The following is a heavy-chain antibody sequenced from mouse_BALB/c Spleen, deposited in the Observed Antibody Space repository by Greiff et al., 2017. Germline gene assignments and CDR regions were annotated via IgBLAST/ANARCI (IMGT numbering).Heavy chain of an antibody. CDR2: ISSGGSYT. Sequence: EVKLVESGGGLVKPGGSLKLSCAASGFTFSDYYMYWVRQSPEKRLEWVAEISSGGSYTYYPDTVTGRFTISRDNAKNTLYLEMSSLRSEDTAMYYCARDRYDDGPFDYWGQGTTLTVSS. J-gene: IGHJ2*01. CDR1: GFTFSDYY. D-gene: IGHD2-14*01. CDR3: ARDRYDDGPFDY. V-gene: IGHV5-9-4*01.